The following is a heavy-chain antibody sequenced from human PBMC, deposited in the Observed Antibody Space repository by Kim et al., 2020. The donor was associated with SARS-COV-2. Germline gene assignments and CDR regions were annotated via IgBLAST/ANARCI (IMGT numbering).Heavy chain of an antibody. D-gene: IGHD3-10*01. CDR3: ARERGRNRDAFDI. CDR2: IYSGGST. Sequence: GGSLRLSCAASGFTVSINYMSWVRQAPGKGLEWVSVIYSGGSTYYADSVKGRFTISRDNSKNTLYLQMNSLRAEDTAVYYCARERGRNRDAFDIWGQGTMVTVSS. CDR1: GFTVSINY. V-gene: IGHV3-53*01. J-gene: IGHJ3*02.